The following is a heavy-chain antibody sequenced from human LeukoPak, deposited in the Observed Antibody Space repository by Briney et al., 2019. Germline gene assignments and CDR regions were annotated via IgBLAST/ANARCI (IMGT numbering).Heavy chain of an antibody. CDR2: IYYSGST. CDR3: ARAPGRIFDP. Sequence: SETLSLTCTVSGVSISSYYWSWIRQPPGKGLEWIGYIYYSGSTNYNPSLKSRVTISVDTSKNQFSLKLSSVTAADTAVYYCARAPGRIFDPWGQGTLVTVSS. CDR1: GVSISSYY. V-gene: IGHV4-59*01. D-gene: IGHD2-15*01. J-gene: IGHJ5*02.